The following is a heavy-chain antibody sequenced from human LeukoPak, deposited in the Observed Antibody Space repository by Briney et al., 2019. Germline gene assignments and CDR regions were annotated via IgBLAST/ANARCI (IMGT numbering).Heavy chain of an antibody. Sequence: GGSLRLSCALSGFSFSGYSMNRVRQTPGKGRQWVSSISSSGTYIYYADSVKGRFTISRDNAKNSVYLQMNSLRAEDTAVYYCARGSAVAGIMGLDYWGQGTLVTVSS. D-gene: IGHD6-19*01. CDR1: GFSFSGYS. CDR3: ARGSAVAGIMGLDY. CDR2: ISSSGTYI. V-gene: IGHV3-21*01. J-gene: IGHJ4*02.